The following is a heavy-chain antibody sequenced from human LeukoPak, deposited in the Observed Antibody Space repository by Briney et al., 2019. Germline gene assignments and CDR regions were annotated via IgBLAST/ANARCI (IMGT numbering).Heavy chain of an antibody. J-gene: IGHJ4*02. V-gene: IGHV3-7*05. Sequence: PGGSLRLSCAASGFSFSTSWMSWVRQTPGKGLDWVANIKEDGSQKYYLDSVKGRFTISRDNSRNALYLQMNSLKPEDTALYYCARDTGTTWCLDYWGQGTLVTVSS. CDR3: ARDTGTTWCLDY. D-gene: IGHD1-7*01. CDR2: IKEDGSQK. CDR1: GFSFSTSW.